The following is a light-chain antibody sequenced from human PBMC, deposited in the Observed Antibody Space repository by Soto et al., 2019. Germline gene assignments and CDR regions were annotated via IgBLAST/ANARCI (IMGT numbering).Light chain of an antibody. J-gene: IGLJ3*02. CDR1: SGHIAFNY. CDR3: QTYDGTNWV. V-gene: IGLV6-57*03. CDR2: EDQ. Sequence: NFMLTQPHSVSESPGKTVTLSCTRSSGHIAFNYVQWYQQRPGSAPTIVIYEDQKRPSGVPDRFSGSIVSSSNSASLAISGLKPEDEADYYCQTYDGTNWVFGGGTQLTVL.